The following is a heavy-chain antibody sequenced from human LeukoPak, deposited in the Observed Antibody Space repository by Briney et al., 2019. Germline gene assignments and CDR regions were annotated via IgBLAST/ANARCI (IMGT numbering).Heavy chain of an antibody. Sequence: SETLSLTCTVSGYSISSYYYWGWIRQTPGKGLEWIGSVYHSGTTYHNPSLKSRVTMSVDTSKNQFSLKLSSVTAADTAVYYCARKRTGYSSSWYLDYWGQGTLVTVSS. D-gene: IGHD6-13*01. CDR3: ARKRTGYSSSWYLDY. CDR1: GYSISSYYY. J-gene: IGHJ4*02. V-gene: IGHV4-38-2*02. CDR2: VYHSGTT.